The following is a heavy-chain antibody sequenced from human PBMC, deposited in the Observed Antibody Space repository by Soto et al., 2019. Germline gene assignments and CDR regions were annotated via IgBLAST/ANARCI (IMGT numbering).Heavy chain of an antibody. D-gene: IGHD5-18*01. CDR1: GGSISSSSYY. V-gene: IGHV4-39*01. J-gene: IGHJ4*02. CDR3: ARYRIQLWLSTGGDFDY. Sequence: QLQLQESGPGLVKPSETLSLTCTVSGGSISSSSYYWGWIRQPPGKGLEWIGSIYYSGSTYYNPSLKRRVTISVDTSKNQFSLKLSSVTAADTAVYYCARYRIQLWLSTGGDFDYWGQGTLVTVSS. CDR2: IYYSGST.